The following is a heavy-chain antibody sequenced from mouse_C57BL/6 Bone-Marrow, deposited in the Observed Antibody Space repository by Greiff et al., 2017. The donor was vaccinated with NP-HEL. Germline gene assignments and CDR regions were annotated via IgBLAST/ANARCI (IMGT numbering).Heavy chain of an antibody. CDR3: ARPGLPRHYFDY. J-gene: IGHJ2*01. CDR2: IHPNSGST. V-gene: IGHV1-64*01. Sequence: VKLQQPGAELVKPGASVKLSCKASGYTFTSYWMHWVKQRPGQGLAWIGMIHPNSGSTNYNEKFKSKATLTVDKSSSTAYMQLSSLTSEDSAVYYCARPGLPRHYFDYWGQGTTLTVSS. CDR1: GYTFTSYW. D-gene: IGHD1-2*01.